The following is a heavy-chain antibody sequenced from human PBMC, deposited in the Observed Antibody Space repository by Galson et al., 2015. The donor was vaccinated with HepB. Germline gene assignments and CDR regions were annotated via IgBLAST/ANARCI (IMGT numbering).Heavy chain of an antibody. V-gene: IGHV3-15*01. CDR1: GFTFSNAW. CDR2: IKSKTDGGTT. D-gene: IGHD3-22*01. Sequence: SLRLSCAASGFTFSNAWMSWVRQAPGKGLEWVGRIKSKTDGGTTDYAAPVKGRFTISRDDSKNTLYLQMNSLKTEDTAVYYCTRYYYDSSGPDPTDAFDIWCQGTMVTVSS. CDR3: TRYYYDSSGPDPTDAFDI. J-gene: IGHJ3*02.